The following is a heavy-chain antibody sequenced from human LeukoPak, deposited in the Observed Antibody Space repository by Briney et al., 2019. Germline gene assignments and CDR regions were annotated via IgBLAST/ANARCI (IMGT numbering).Heavy chain of an antibody. CDR3: ARSGSWVGYMDV. J-gene: IGHJ6*03. Sequence: SETLSLTCTVSGGSISSYYWSWIRQPPGKGLEWIGYIYYSGSTNYNPPLKSRVTISVDTSKNQFSLKLSSVTAADTAVYYCARSGSWVGYMDVWGKGTTVTVSS. CDR2: IYYSGST. D-gene: IGHD1-26*01. CDR1: GGSISSYY. V-gene: IGHV4-59*01.